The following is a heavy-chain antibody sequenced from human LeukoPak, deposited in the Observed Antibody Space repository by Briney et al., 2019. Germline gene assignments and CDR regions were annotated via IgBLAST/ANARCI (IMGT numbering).Heavy chain of an antibody. CDR2: ISSSSSTI. D-gene: IGHD3-22*01. J-gene: IGHJ3*02. V-gene: IGHV3-48*01. Sequence: GGSLRLSCAASGFTFDDYSMIWVRQAPGKGLEWVSYISSSSSTIYYADSVKGRFTISRDNSKNTLYLQMNSLRAEDTAVYYCAKVARFNTMIEAFDIWGQGTMVTVSS. CDR1: GFTFDDYS. CDR3: AKVARFNTMIEAFDI.